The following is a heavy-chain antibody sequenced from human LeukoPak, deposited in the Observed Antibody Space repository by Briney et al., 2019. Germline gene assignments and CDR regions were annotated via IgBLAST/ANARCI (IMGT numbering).Heavy chain of an antibody. CDR2: IYYSGST. D-gene: IGHD3-10*01. J-gene: IGHJ3*02. CDR1: GGSINSSSYY. CDR3: ARRFAPSRNDAFDI. V-gene: IGHV4-39*01. Sequence: PSETLSLPCTLSGGSINSSSYYCGWIRQPPGKGLEWIGTIYYSGSTYYNPSLKSRVTISVDTSKYQFSLKLSSVTASDTAVYYCARRFAPSRNDAFDIWGQGTMVTVSS.